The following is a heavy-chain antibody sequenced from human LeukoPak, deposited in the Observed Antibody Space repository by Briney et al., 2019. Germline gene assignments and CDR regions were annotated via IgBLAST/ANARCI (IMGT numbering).Heavy chain of an antibody. CDR3: VRSPITAAGIFDY. J-gene: IGHJ4*02. CDR2: ISSSSSTI. CDR1: GFTFSSYS. Sequence: GGSLRLSCAASGFTFSSYSMNWVRQAPGKGLEWVSYISSSSSTIYYADSVKGRFTISRDNAKNSLYLQMNSLRAEDTAVYYCVRSPITAAGIFDYWGQGTLVTVSS. V-gene: IGHV3-48*04. D-gene: IGHD6-13*01.